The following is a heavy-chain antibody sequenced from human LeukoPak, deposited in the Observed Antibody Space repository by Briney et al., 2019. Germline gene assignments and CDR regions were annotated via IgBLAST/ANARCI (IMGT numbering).Heavy chain of an antibody. J-gene: IGHJ4*02. CDR2: ISSNGHST. Sequence: GRSLRLSCPASGFTFSSYAMHWVRQPPGKGLEYVSVISSNGHSTYYADSVKGRFTISTDNSKNTLYIQMSSLRAEDTAVYYCVKEVVGEEQVDGWGQGTLVAVSS. D-gene: IGHD6-13*01. V-gene: IGHV3-64*05. CDR1: GFTFSSYA. CDR3: VKEVVGEEQVDG.